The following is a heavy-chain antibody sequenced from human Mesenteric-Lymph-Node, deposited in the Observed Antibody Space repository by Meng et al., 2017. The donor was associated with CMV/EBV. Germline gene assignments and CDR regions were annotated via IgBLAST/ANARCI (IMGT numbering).Heavy chain of an antibody. Sequence: DGYGRCYSEWYWSWTRQYPGKGLECIEEVNYIGSTKYNPSLKSRVTMSVDTYKNHFSLEVNPVTAADTAVYYCARGRYTSVEAGLDYWGQGTLVTVSS. CDR1: GRCYSEWY. CDR3: ARGRYTSVEAGLDY. J-gene: IGHJ4*02. D-gene: IGHD6-19*01. CDR2: VNYIGST. V-gene: IGHV4-34*01.